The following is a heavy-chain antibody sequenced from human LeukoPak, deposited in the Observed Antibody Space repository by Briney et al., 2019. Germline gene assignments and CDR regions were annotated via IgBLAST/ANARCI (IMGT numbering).Heavy chain of an antibody. V-gene: IGHV4-38-2*02. CDR1: GYSISSGYY. J-gene: IGHJ4*02. CDR2: IYLSGST. CDR3: ARDLSLNGFFDY. Sequence: SETLSLTCTVSGYSISSGYYWGWIRQPPGKGLEWIGSIYLSGSTYYNPSLKSRVTISVDTSKNQFSLKLRSVTAADTAVYYCARDLSLNGFFDYWGQGTLVTVSS. D-gene: IGHD5-24*01.